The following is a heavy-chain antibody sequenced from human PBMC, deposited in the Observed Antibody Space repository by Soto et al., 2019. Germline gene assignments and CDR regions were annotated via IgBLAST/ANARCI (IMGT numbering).Heavy chain of an antibody. D-gene: IGHD3-22*01. CDR1: GDSISSGNYY. V-gene: IGHV4-31*03. CDR2: VSYSGSY. J-gene: IGHJ3*02. Sequence: QVQLQETGPGLVKPSQTLALTCIVSGDSISSGNYYWSWIRQFPGKGLEWIGYVSYSGSYFYSPSRKSRVTISTDTSRNQFSLKLSSVTAADTAVFYCARERLDISDYYSGPFDIWGHGTMVTVSS. CDR3: ARERLDISDYYSGPFDI.